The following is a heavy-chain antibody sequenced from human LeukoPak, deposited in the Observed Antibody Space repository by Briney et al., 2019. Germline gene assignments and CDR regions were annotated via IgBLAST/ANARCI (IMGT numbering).Heavy chain of an antibody. CDR1: GGSISSYY. Sequence: SETLSLTCTVSGGSISSYYWSWIRQPAGKGLEWIGRIYTSGSTNYNPSLKSRVTMSVDTSKNQFSLKLSSVTAADTAVYYCARDISSGSYNYGMDVWGQGTTVTVSS. D-gene: IGHD1-26*01. V-gene: IGHV4-4*07. CDR2: IYTSGST. CDR3: ARDISSGSYNYGMDV. J-gene: IGHJ6*02.